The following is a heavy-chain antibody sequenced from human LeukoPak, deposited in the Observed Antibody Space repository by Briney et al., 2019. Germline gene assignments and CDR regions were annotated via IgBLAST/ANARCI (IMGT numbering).Heavy chain of an antibody. D-gene: IGHD5-18*01. CDR1: GFTFSSYG. CDR2: IWYDGSNK. Sequence: GGSLRLSCAASGFTFSSYGMHWVRQAPGKGLEWVAVIWYDGSNKYYADSVKGRFTISRDNSKNTLYLQMNSLRAEDTAVYYCARGSYGPQYYYGMDVWGQGTAVTVSS. J-gene: IGHJ6*02. V-gene: IGHV3-33*01. CDR3: ARGSYGPQYYYGMDV.